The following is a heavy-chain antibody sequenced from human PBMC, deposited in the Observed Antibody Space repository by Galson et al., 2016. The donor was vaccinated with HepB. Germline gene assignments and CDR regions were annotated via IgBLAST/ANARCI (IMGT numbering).Heavy chain of an antibody. CDR3: ARTRGGYSPGDY. J-gene: IGHJ4*02. D-gene: IGHD3-10*01. CDR2: ISSSGTTI. V-gene: IGHV3-48*03. Sequence: SLRLSCAASGFTFSRYEMNWVRQAPGKGLEWVSYISSSGTTIYYADSVKGRFTISRDNAKNTVYLEMHSLRDEDTAVYYCARTRGGYSPGDYWGQGTLVTVSS. CDR1: GFTFSRYE.